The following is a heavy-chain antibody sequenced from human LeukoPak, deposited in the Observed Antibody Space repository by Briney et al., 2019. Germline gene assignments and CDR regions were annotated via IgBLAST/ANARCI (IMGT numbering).Heavy chain of an antibody. CDR1: GFSFSSYS. Sequence: GGSLRLSCAASGFSFSSYSMNWVRQAPGKGLEWVSYISSSSSAIYYADSVKGRFTISRDNAKNSLYLQMNSLRDEDTAVYYCASSYGDYRYYFDYWGQGTLVTVSS. CDR2: ISSSSSAI. D-gene: IGHD4-17*01. J-gene: IGHJ4*02. V-gene: IGHV3-48*02. CDR3: ASSYGDYRYYFDY.